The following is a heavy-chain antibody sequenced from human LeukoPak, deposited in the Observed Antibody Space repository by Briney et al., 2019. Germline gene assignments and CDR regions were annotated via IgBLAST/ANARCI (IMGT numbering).Heavy chain of an antibody. D-gene: IGHD2-2*01. CDR2: IYYSGST. Sequence: PSETLSLTCTVSGGSISSGDYYWRWIRQPPGKGLEWTGYIYYSGSTYYNPSLKSRVTISVDTSKNQFSLKLSSVTAADTAVYYCARAVVVPAAILFDYWGQGTLVTVSS. CDR1: GGSISSGDYY. V-gene: IGHV4-30-4*01. J-gene: IGHJ4*02. CDR3: ARAVVVPAAILFDY.